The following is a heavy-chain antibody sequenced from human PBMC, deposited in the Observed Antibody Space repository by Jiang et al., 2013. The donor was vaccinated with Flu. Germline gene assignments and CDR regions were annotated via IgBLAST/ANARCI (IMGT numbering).Heavy chain of an antibody. V-gene: IGHV6-1*01. D-gene: IGHD3-10*01. Sequence: SQTLSLTCAISGDSVSGDSAAWNWIKQSPSRGLEWLGRTYYRSKWVNDYAVSVKSRITINPDTSKNQFSLQLNSVTPEDTAVYYCARHPHGSGDTFNVWGQGTMVTVSS. CDR3: ARHPHGSGDTFNV. CDR2: TYYRSKWVN. J-gene: IGHJ3*01. CDR1: GDSVSGDSAA.